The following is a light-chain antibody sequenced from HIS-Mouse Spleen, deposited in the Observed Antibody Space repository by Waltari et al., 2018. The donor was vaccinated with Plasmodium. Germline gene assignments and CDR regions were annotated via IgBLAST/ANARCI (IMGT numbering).Light chain of an antibody. CDR3: SSYAGSNNLV. CDR1: SSDAGGSNY. Sequence: QSALTQPPSAPGSPGHSVTISCTRTSSDAGGSNYVSWYQQHPGNAPKLMIYEVSKRPSGVPDRFSGSKSGNTASLTVSGLQAEDEADYYCSSYAGSNNLVFGGGTKLTVL. CDR2: EVS. V-gene: IGLV2-8*01. J-gene: IGLJ2*01.